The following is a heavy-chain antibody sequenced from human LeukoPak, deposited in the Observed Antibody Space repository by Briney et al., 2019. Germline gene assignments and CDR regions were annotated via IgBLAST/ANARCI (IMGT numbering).Heavy chain of an antibody. CDR3: ARTPYYYGSGTNYYYYYMDV. CDR1: GGTFSSYA. Sequence: GASVKVSCKASGGTFSSYAISWVRQAPGQGLEWMGGIIPIFGTANYAQKFQGRVTITADKSTSTAYMELSSLRSEDTAVYYCARTPYYYGSGTNYYYYYMDVWGKGTTVTVSS. V-gene: IGHV1-69*06. CDR2: IIPIFGTA. J-gene: IGHJ6*03. D-gene: IGHD3-10*01.